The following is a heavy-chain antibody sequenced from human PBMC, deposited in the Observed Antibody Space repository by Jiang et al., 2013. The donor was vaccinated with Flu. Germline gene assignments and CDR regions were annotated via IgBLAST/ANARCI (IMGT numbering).Heavy chain of an antibody. V-gene: IGHV4-30-4*01. Sequence: GPGLVKPSQTLSLTCTVSGGSISSGDFYWSWIRQSPGKGLEWIGYIFYSGSTYYNPSLESRVTISLDTSKNQFSLKLRSVTAADTALYYCARAKSDSSSWYAYYFYHMDVWGKRDHGHRLL. D-gene: IGHD6-13*01. CDR1: GGSISSGDFY. CDR3: ARAKSDSSSWYAYYFYHMDV. CDR2: IFYSGST. J-gene: IGHJ6*03.